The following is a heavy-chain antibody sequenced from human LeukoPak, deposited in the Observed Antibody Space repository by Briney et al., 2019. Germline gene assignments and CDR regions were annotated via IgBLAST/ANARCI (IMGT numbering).Heavy chain of an antibody. V-gene: IGHV4-61*01. CDR2: IYYSGST. J-gene: IGHJ4*02. CDR1: GGSVSSGSYY. Sequence: SETLSLTRTVSGGSVSSGSYYWSWIRQPPGKGLEWIGYIYYSGSTNYNPSLKSRVTISVDTSKNQFSLRLSSVTAADTAMYYCAREGGSRDSGYLRPYNFDYWGQGTLATVSS. CDR3: AREGGSRDSGYLRPYNFDY. D-gene: IGHD3-22*01.